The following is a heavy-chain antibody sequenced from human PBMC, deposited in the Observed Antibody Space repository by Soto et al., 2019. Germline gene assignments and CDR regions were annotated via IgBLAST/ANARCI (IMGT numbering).Heavy chain of an antibody. CDR1: GFTFSNYA. Sequence: EVQLLESGGGLVQPGGSLRLSCAASGFTFSNYAMSWVRQAPGKGLDWVSTISVPDGSTYYADSVKGRFTISRDNSKNTLYLQMNSLRAEDTAIYYWAKRSLSPYCDGGSRYSPCDYWGQGTLVTVSS. CDR3: AKRSLSPYCDGGSRYSPCDY. V-gene: IGHV3-23*01. J-gene: IGHJ4*02. CDR2: ISVPDGST. D-gene: IGHD2-15*01.